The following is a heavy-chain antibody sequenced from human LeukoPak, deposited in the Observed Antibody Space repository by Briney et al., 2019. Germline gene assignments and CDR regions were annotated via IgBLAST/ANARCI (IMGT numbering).Heavy chain of an antibody. CDR1: GATFSSYA. Sequence: SVNVCCNAAGATFSSYAIIWVRQAPGQGLEWMGGIIPIFGTANHAQKFHGRVTITADESTSNAYMELSSLRSEDTAVYYCARGSVLSYGSGSYNDYWGQGTLVSVSS. J-gene: IGHJ4*02. D-gene: IGHD3-10*01. CDR2: IIPIFGTA. V-gene: IGHV1-69*01. CDR3: ARGSVLSYGSGSYNDY.